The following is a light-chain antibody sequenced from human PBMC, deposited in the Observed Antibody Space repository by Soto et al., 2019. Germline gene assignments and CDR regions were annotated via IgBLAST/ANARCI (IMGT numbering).Light chain of an antibody. J-gene: IGLJ1*01. Sequence: QSALTQPASVSGSPGQSITISCTGTSDDIGAFKFVSWHQQHPGKAPKLLIYEVSRRPSGVSDRFSGSRTGNTASLTLSGLQAEDESDYYCTSYTTANTLVFGTGTKVTVL. V-gene: IGLV2-14*03. CDR2: EVS. CDR3: TSYTTANTLV. CDR1: SDDIGAFKF.